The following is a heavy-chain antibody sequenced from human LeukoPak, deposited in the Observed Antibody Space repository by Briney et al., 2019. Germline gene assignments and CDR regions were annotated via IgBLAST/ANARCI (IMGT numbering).Heavy chain of an antibody. CDR2: INHSGST. CDR3: ARHLDATGTSFDY. D-gene: IGHD1-1*01. J-gene: IGHJ4*02. V-gene: IGHV4-34*01. Sequence: RSSETLSLTCAVYGGSFSGYYWSWIRQPPGKGLEWIGEINHSGSTNYNPSLKSRVTISVDTSKNQFSLKLSSVTAADTAVYYCARHLDATGTSFDYWGQGTLVTVSS. CDR1: GGSFSGYY.